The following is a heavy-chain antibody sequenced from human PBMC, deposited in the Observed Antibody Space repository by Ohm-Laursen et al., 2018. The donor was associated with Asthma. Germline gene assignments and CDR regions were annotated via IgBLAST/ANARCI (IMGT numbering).Heavy chain of an antibody. CDR3: ARARSGSSYDY. J-gene: IGHJ4*02. CDR2: ISYDGSNK. V-gene: IGHV3-30*03. D-gene: IGHD1-26*01. CDR1: GFTFSSYG. Sequence: RSLRLSCAASGFTFSSYGMHWVRQAPGKGLEWVAVISYDGSNKYYADSVKGRFTISRDNSKNTLYLQMNSLRAEDTAVYYCARARSGSSYDYWGQGTLVTVSS.